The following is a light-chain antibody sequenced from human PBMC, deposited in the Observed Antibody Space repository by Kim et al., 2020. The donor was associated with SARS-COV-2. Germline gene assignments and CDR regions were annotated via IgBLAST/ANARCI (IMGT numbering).Light chain of an antibody. Sequence: SASVGDRVTITCLASRDITNDLAWYQQKPGKAPKRLIYGASNLQSGVPSRFGGSGSGTAFTLTISSLQPEDFATYYCLQHNSYPYTFGQGTKLEI. CDR2: GAS. CDR3: LQHNSYPYT. CDR1: RDITND. J-gene: IGKJ2*01. V-gene: IGKV1-17*01.